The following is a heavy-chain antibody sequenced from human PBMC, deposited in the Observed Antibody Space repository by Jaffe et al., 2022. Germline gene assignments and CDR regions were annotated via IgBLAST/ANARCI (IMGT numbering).Heavy chain of an antibody. J-gene: IGHJ4*02. CDR2: IDWDDDK. CDR3: ARIRGGPMVRPYYFDY. Sequence: QVTLRESGPALVKPTQTLTLTCTFSGFSLSTSGMCVSWVRQPPGKALEWLALIDWDDDKYYSTSLKTRLTISKDTSKNQVVLTMTNMDPVDTATYYCARIRGGPMVRPYYFDYWGQGTLVTVSS. CDR1: GFSLSTSGMC. V-gene: IGHV2-70*20. D-gene: IGHD3-10*01.